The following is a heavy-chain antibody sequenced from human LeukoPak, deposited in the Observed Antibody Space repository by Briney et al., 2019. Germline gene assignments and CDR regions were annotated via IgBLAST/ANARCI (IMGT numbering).Heavy chain of an antibody. CDR3: ARGGYYDILTCYHNWFDP. Sequence: PSETLSLTCAVYGGSFSGYYWSWIRQPPGKGLEWIGEINHSGSTNYNPSLKSRVTISVDTSKNQFSLKLSSVTAADTALYYCARGGYYDILTCYHNWFDPWGQGTLVTVSS. V-gene: IGHV4-34*01. CDR2: INHSGST. J-gene: IGHJ5*02. CDR1: GGSFSGYY. D-gene: IGHD3-9*01.